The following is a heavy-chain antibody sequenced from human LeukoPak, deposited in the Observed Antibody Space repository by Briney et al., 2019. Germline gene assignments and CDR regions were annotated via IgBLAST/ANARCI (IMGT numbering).Heavy chain of an antibody. CDR3: AKEPSSGWNPTRFFDY. V-gene: IGHV3-23*01. CDR1: GFTFSSYA. J-gene: IGHJ4*02. Sequence: GGSLRLPCAASGFTFSSYAMSWVRQAPGMGLXXXSXXXXSGGSTXXXDSXKGRFTISRDNSKNTLYLQMNSLRAEDTAVYYCAKEPSSGWNPTRFFDYWGQGTLVTVSS. D-gene: IGHD6-19*01. CDR2: XXXSGGST.